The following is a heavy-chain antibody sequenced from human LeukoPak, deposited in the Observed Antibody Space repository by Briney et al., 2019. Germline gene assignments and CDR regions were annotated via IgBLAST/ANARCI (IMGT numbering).Heavy chain of an antibody. CDR3: ARDPSIAVAGTGFDY. J-gene: IGHJ4*02. D-gene: IGHD6-19*01. CDR2: IYTSGST. V-gene: IGHV4-61*02. Sequence: SQTLSLTCTVSGGSISSGSYYWSWIRQPAGKGLERIGRIYTSGSTNYNPSLKSRVTISVDTSKNQFSLKLSSVTAADTAVYYCARDPSIAVAGTGFDYWGQGTLVTVPS. CDR1: GGSISSGSYY.